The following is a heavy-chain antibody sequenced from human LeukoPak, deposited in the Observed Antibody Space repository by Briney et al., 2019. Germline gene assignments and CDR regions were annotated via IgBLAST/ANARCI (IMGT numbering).Heavy chain of an antibody. D-gene: IGHD6-19*01. CDR1: GFTFTDYA. CDR3: AKARTPYNSGFDY. Sequence: GGSLRLSCAASGFTFTDYAMGWVRQAPGQGLEWASTISASGSTTYYADSVRGRFTISRDNSKNMLSLQMSSLRAEDTAMYYCAKARTPYNSGFDYWGQGTLVAVSS. V-gene: IGHV3-23*01. CDR2: ISASGSTT. J-gene: IGHJ4*02.